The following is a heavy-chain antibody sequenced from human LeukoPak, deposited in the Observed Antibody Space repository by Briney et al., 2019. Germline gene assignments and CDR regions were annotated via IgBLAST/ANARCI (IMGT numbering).Heavy chain of an antibody. Sequence: SETLSLTCTVSGGSISSDNYQWSWIRQPPGKGLEWIGYINYSGSTYYNPSLKSRVTISVDASKNQFSLKLTSGTAADTAVYYCARYGSGSTWFDPWGQGTLVTVSS. CDR2: INYSGST. CDR1: GGSISSDNYQ. J-gene: IGHJ5*02. CDR3: ARYGSGSTWFDP. V-gene: IGHV4-30-4*01. D-gene: IGHD3-10*01.